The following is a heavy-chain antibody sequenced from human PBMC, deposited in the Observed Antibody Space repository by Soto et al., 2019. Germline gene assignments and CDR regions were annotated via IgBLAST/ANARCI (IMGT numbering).Heavy chain of an antibody. CDR2: IIPIFGTA. D-gene: IGHD4-17*01. V-gene: IGHV1-69*13. Sequence: ASVKVSCKASGGTFSSYAISWVRQAPGQGLEWMGGIIPIFGTANYAQKFQGRVTITADESTSTAYMELSSLRSEDTAVYYCASGGFDYGDLYYFDYWGQGTLVTVSS. CDR3: ASGGFDYGDLYYFDY. CDR1: GGTFSSYA. J-gene: IGHJ4*02.